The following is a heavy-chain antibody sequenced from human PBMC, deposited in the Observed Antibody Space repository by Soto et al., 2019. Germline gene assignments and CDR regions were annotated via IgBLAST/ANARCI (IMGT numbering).Heavy chain of an antibody. D-gene: IGHD5-18*01. J-gene: IGHJ4*02. CDR2: IKSKTDGGTT. V-gene: IGHV3-15*01. CDR3: TTDSDTAMGYLLVRYYFDY. Sequence: PGGSLRLSCAASGFTFSNAWMSWVRQAPGKGLEWVGRIKSKTDGGTTDYAAPVKGRFTISRDDSKNTLYLQMNSLKTEDTAVYYCTTDSDTAMGYLLVRYYFDYWGQGTLVTVSS. CDR1: GFTFSNAW.